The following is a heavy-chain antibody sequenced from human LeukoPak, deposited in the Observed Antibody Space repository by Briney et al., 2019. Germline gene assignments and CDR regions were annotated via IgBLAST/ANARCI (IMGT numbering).Heavy chain of an antibody. CDR3: ASRVPDY. V-gene: IGHV3-7*01. Sequence: GGSLRLSCAVSGFTFRTYWMSWVRQAPGKGLEWLAYINQDGSDKTYVDSVKGRFTISRDNAKNSLYLQMDSLRAEDTAVYYCASRVPDYRGQGTLVIVSP. CDR1: GFTFRTYW. CDR2: INQDGSDK. D-gene: IGHD3-10*01. J-gene: IGHJ4*02.